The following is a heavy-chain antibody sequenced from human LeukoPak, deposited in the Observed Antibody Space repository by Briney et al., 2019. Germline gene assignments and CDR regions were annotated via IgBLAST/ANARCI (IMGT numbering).Heavy chain of an antibody. D-gene: IGHD4-17*01. V-gene: IGHV4-39*01. Sequence: SETLSLTCTVSGASISTNNYWGWIRQSPGEGLEWIGSIYYSGNTYYNPSLWSRVAISVDTSKNQFSLKLTSVTAADTAVYYCARKATTGPTKAAFDIWGQGTMVTVSS. CDR2: IYYSGNT. J-gene: IGHJ3*02. CDR3: ARKATTGPTKAAFDI. CDR1: GASISTNNY.